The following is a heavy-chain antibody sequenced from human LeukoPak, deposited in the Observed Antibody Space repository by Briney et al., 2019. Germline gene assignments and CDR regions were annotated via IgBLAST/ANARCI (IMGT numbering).Heavy chain of an antibody. D-gene: IGHD3-22*01. CDR1: GGSISSYY. CDR3: ARDLVYYDSSGYYYGSDP. Sequence: PSETLSLTCTVSGGSISSYYWSWIRQPAGKGLEWIGRIYTSGSTNYNPSLKSRVTMSVDTSKNQFSLKLSSVTAADTAAYYCARDLVYYDSSGYYYGSDPWGQGTLVTVSS. J-gene: IGHJ5*02. V-gene: IGHV4-4*07. CDR2: IYTSGST.